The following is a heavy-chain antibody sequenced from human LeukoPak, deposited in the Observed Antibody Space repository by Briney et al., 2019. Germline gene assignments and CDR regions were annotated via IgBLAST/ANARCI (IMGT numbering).Heavy chain of an antibody. CDR2: ISSSSSYI. Sequence: GGSLRLSCAASGFTFSSYSMNWVRQAPGKGLEWVSSISSSSSYIYYADSVEGRFTISRDNAKNSLYLQMNSLRAEDTAVYYCASPGSITIFGVASYWGQGTLVTVSS. CDR3: ASPGSITIFGVASY. J-gene: IGHJ4*02. D-gene: IGHD3-3*01. CDR1: GFTFSSYS. V-gene: IGHV3-21*01.